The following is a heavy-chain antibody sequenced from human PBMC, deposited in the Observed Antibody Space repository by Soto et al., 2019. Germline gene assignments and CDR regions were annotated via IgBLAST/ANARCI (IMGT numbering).Heavy chain of an antibody. V-gene: IGHV1-18*01. D-gene: IGHD2-15*01. CDR2: ISAYNGNT. Sequence: QVQLVQSGGEVKKPGASVKVSCRASGYTFSNYGITWVRQAPGQGLEWMGWISAYNGNTNYAQKLQGRVTMTTDTSTNTAYMELRSLRSDDTAVYYCAREGLPPYYYCGMDVWGQGTTVTVSS. CDR1: GYTFSNYG. CDR3: AREGLPPYYYCGMDV. J-gene: IGHJ6*02.